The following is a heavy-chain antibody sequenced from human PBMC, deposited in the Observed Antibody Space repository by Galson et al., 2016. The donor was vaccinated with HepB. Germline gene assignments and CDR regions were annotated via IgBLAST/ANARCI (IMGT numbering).Heavy chain of an antibody. CDR3: AREGIGGHNYDGMDV. D-gene: IGHD6-13*01. J-gene: IGHJ6*02. CDR1: GFMFNSYA. V-gene: IGHV3-30*03. CDR2: ISYDGSND. Sequence: SLRLSCAASGFMFNSYAFYWVRQAPGKGLEWVAVISYDGSNDFYADYLKGRFTISRDNSKNTLYLQMNRLRDEDTAIYWCAREGIGGHNYDGMDVWGQGTTVTVSS.